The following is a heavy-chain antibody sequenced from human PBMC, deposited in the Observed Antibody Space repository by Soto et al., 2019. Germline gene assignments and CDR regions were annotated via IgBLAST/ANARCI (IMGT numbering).Heavy chain of an antibody. V-gene: IGHV3-30*18. Sequence: QVQLVESGGGVVQPGRSLRLSCAASGFTFSTYGMHWVRQAPGKGLECVAVISHDGSNKYYADSVKGRFTISRDNSKNTLYLQMNSLKPEDTAVYYCANGYISGWYYFDYWGQGTLVTVSS. CDR2: ISHDGSNK. D-gene: IGHD6-19*01. CDR1: GFTFSTYG. J-gene: IGHJ4*02. CDR3: ANGYISGWYYFDY.